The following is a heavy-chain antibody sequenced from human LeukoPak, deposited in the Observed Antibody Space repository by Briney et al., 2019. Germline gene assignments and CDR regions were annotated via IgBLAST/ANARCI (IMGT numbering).Heavy chain of an antibody. CDR3: ARLVTAVAGDY. CDR1: GYTFTGYY. D-gene: IGHD6-19*01. V-gene: IGHV1-2*02. J-gene: IGHJ4*02. Sequence: GASLKASCKASGYTFTGYYMHSVRQAPGQGLEWMGWINPNSGGTNYAQKFQGRVTMTRDTSISTAYMELSRLRSDDTAVYYCARLVTAVAGDYWGQETLVTVSS. CDR2: INPNSGGT.